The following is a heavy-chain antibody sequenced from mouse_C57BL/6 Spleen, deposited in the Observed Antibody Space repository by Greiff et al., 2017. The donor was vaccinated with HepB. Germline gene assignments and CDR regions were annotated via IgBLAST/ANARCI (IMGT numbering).Heavy chain of an antibody. CDR2: IFPGSGST. D-gene: IGHD1-1*01. V-gene: IGHV1-75*01. CDR1: GYTFTDYY. CDR3: ARVLYYGSSSGYFDY. J-gene: IGHJ2*01. Sequence: VKLQQSGPELVKPGASVKISCKASGYTFTDYYINWVKQRPGQGLEWIGWIFPGSGSTYYNEKFKGKATLTVDKSSSTAYMLLSSLTSEDSAVYFCARVLYYGSSSGYFDYWGQGTTLTVSS.